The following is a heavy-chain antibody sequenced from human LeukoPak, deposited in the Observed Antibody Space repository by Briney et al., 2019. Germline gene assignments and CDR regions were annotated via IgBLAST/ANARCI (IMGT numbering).Heavy chain of an antibody. V-gene: IGHV1-18*01. CDR2: ISAYNGNT. CDR1: GGTFSSYA. CDR3: ARDRGDYDSSGYYYDY. J-gene: IGHJ4*02. Sequence: GASVKVSCKASGGTFSSYAISWVRQAPGQGLEWMGWISAYNGNTNYAQKLQGRVTMTTDTSTSTAYMELRSLRSDDTAVYYCARDRGDYDSSGYYYDYWGQGTLVTVSS. D-gene: IGHD3-22*01.